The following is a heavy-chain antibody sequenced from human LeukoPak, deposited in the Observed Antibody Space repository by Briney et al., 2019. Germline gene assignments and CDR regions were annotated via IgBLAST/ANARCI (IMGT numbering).Heavy chain of an antibody. V-gene: IGHV4-38-2*02. J-gene: IGHJ4*02. CDR3: AREWGGAYCSSTSCYSPFDY. CDR1: GYSISSGYY. D-gene: IGHD2-2*02. Sequence: SETLSLTCTVSGYSISSGYYWGWIRQPPGKGLEWIGSIYHSGSTYYNPSLKSRVTISVDTSKNQFFLKLSSVTAADTAVYYCAREWGGAYCSSTSCYSPFDYWGQGTLVTVSS. CDR2: IYHSGST.